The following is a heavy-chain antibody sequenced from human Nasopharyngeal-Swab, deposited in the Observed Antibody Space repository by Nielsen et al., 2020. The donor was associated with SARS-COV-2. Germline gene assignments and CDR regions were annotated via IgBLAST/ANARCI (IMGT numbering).Heavy chain of an antibody. Sequence: GESLKISCTASGFSFNNDGMHRVRPAPGKGVEWVAVISYEGSTKYYAESVEGRFTISRDYSKTTLYLQMNSLRPEDTAMYYCAKANVLFWFGQFKNDGFDIWGQGTMVAVSS. V-gene: IGHV3-30*18. CDR3: AKANVLFWFGQFKNDGFDI. D-gene: IGHD3-10*01. CDR1: GFSFNNDG. J-gene: IGHJ3*02. CDR2: ISYEGSTK.